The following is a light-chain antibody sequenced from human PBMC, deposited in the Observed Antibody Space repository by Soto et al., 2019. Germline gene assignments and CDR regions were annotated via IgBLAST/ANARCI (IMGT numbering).Light chain of an antibody. J-gene: IGKJ2*01. CDR1: QTISSY. V-gene: IGKV1-39*01. CDR2: AAS. Sequence: DIQMTQSPSSLSASVGDRVTITCWASQTISSYLNWFQQKPGKAPKLLIYAASNLESGVPSRFSGSESGTDFTLTITSLQPEDFATYYCQQSYSAPYTFGQGTKLELK. CDR3: QQSYSAPYT.